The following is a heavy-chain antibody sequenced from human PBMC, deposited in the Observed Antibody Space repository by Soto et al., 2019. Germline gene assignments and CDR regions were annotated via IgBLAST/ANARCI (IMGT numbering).Heavy chain of an antibody. CDR3: AKRVAYSSSSAYFDY. J-gene: IGHJ4*02. CDR2: ISSDGKSE. Sequence: GGSLRLSCAASGFTFSTYGMHWVRQPPGKGPEWVAVISSDGKSEHYADPVKGRFSISRDNSKNTLSLQMNSLSAEDTAVYYCAKRVAYSSSSAYFDYWAQGTLVTVSS. D-gene: IGHD6-6*01. CDR1: GFTFSTYG. V-gene: IGHV3-30*18.